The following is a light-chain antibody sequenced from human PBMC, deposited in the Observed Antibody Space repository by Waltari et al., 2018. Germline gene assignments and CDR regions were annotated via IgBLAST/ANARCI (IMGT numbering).Light chain of an antibody. J-gene: IGKJ4*01. Sequence: EIVLTQSPATLSLSPGERATLSCRASQSVSRYLAWYHQTPGQAPRLLIYDASNRATGIPARCSGSGSGTDFTLTISSLEPEDFAVYFCQQRSNWPPEVTFGGGTKVEIK. CDR2: DAS. V-gene: IGKV3-11*01. CDR1: QSVSRY. CDR3: QQRSNWPPEVT.